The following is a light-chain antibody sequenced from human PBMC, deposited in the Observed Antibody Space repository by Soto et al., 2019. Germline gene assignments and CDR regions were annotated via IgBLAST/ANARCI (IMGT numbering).Light chain of an antibody. Sequence: EVVLTQSPATLSLSPGESATLSCRASQSVDIYLAWYQQKPGQAPRLLIYDAYNRATGIPARFSGSGSGTDFTLNISSLEPEDFAVYYCQQRRIWPPLTFGGGTKVEIK. V-gene: IGKV3-11*01. J-gene: IGKJ4*01. CDR1: QSVDIY. CDR3: QQRRIWPPLT. CDR2: DAY.